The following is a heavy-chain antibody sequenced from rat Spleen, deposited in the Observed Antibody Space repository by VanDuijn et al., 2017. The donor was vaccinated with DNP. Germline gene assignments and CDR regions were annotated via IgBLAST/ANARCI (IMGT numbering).Heavy chain of an antibody. Sequence: QVQLKESGPGLVQPSRTLSLTCTVSGFSLTSYGVTWVRQPPGKGLEWIAAIWSDGSTYYNSALKSRLSISRDTSKSQVFLKMDSVQTEDTAMYFCARSVYGSYFDYWGQGVMVTVSS. D-gene: IGHD4-1*01. CDR1: GFSLTSYG. J-gene: IGHJ2*01. CDR3: ARSVYGSYFDY. CDR2: IWSDGST. V-gene: IGHV2S8*01.